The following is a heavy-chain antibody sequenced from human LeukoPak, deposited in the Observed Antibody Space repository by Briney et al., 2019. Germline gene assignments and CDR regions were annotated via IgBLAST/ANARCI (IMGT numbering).Heavy chain of an antibody. V-gene: IGHV3-23*01. CDR3: ARDLIAAAGTWWFDP. CDR2: ISASAGST. CDR1: GFTFSSYA. D-gene: IGHD6-13*01. J-gene: IGHJ5*02. Sequence: GGSLRLTCAASGFTFSSYAMSWVRQAPGKGLEWVSDISASAGSTFYADSVKGRFTISRDNAKNSLYLQMNSLRAEDTAVYYCARDLIAAAGTWWFDPWGQGTLVTVSS.